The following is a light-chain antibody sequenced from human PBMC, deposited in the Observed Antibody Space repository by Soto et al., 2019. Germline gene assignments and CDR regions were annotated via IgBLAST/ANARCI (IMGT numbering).Light chain of an antibody. CDR1: SSNIGAGYD. CDR2: GNS. V-gene: IGLV1-40*01. Sequence: QSVLTQPPSMSGAPGQRVTISCTGNSSNIGAGYDVHWYRQLPGKAPKVLIYGNSNRPSGVPYRISASKSGASASLAISELRAEDEADYYCQSFDSSLRGVLGGGTKGTVL. CDR3: QSFDSSLRGV. J-gene: IGLJ2*01.